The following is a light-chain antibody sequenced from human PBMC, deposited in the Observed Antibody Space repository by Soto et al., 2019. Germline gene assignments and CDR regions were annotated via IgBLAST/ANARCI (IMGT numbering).Light chain of an antibody. CDR2: VAS. J-gene: IGKJ1*01. Sequence: AIQMTQSPSSLSASVGDRVTITCRASQGIRNDLGWYQQKPGKAPKILNYVASSLQSGVPSRISGSGSGTDFTLTISSLQPEDFATYYCLQDYNYPLWTFGQGTKVEI. CDR1: QGIRND. CDR3: LQDYNYPLWT. V-gene: IGKV1-6*01.